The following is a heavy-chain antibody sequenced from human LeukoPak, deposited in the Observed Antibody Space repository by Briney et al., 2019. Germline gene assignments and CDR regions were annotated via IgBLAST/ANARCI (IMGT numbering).Heavy chain of an antibody. D-gene: IGHD6-13*01. CDR2: ISFDGSNK. V-gene: IGHV3-30*18. J-gene: IGHJ5*01. Sequence: GGSLRLSCAASGFTLSSYWMYWVRQAPGKGLEWVAVISFDGSNKYCSDSVRGRFTISRDNSKNTLYLQMNSLRAEDTAVYYCAKDPIPGRIAAAGTGWFDYWGQGTLVTVSS. CDR1: GFTLSSYW. CDR3: AKDPIPGRIAAAGTGWFDY.